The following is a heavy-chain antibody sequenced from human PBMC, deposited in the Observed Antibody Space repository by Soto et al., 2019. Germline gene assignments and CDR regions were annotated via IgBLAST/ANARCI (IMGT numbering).Heavy chain of an antibody. V-gene: IGHV1-69*12. CDR1: GGTFSSYA. D-gene: IGHD2-15*01. CDR3: ATVAATPAAEDELDYYYGMDV. J-gene: IGHJ6*02. Sequence: QVQLVQSGAEVKKPGSSVKVSCKASGGTFSSYAISWVRQAPGQGLEWMGGIIPIFGTANYAQKFQGRVTITADESTSTAYMELSSLRSEDTAVYYCATVAATPAAEDELDYYYGMDVWGQGTTVTVSS. CDR2: IIPIFGTA.